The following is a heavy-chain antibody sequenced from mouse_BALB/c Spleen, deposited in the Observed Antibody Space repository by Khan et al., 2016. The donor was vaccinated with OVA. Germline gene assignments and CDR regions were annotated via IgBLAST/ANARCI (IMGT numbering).Heavy chain of an antibody. CDR1: GYTFSSYW. V-gene: IGHV1-9*01. D-gene: IGHD1-1*01. J-gene: IGHJ3*01. CDR3: ARGNYYGSTYWFGY. CDR2: ILPGSNST. Sequence: QVQLQQSGAELMKPGASVKISCKATGYTFSSYWIEWVKQRPGHGLEWIGEILPGSNSTNYNERFKGKATITADTSSNTAYMQLSSLTSEDSAIYYCARGNYYGSTYWFGYWGQGTLVTVSA.